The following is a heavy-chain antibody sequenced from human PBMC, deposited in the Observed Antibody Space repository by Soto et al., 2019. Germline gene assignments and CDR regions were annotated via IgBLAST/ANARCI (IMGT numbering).Heavy chain of an antibody. J-gene: IGHJ6*03. D-gene: IGHD2-15*01. CDR1: GFTFSSYA. Sequence: GGSLRLSCAASGFTFSSYAMSWVRQAPGKGLEWVSAISGSGGSTYYADSVKGRFTISRDNSKNTLYLQMNSLRAEDTAVYYCASPTNCSGGSCYSYYYYYMDVWGKGTTVTVSS. CDR2: ISGSGGST. V-gene: IGHV3-23*01. CDR3: ASPTNCSGGSCYSYYYYYMDV.